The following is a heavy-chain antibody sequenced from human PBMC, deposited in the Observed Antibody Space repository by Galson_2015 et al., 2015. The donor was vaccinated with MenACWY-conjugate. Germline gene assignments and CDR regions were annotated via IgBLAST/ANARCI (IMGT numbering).Heavy chain of an antibody. CDR1: GFTFSSYW. CDR3: ARFASGTFYTMDY. J-gene: IGHJ4*02. Sequence: SLRLSCVASGFTFSSYWMSWVRQPPGKGLEWVANIKQDGREKSYVDSVKGRFTISRDNARNSLFLQMNSLRAEDTAVYYCARFASGTFYTMDYWGQGSLVTVSS. CDR2: IKQDGREK. V-gene: IGHV3-7*03. D-gene: IGHD3-10*01.